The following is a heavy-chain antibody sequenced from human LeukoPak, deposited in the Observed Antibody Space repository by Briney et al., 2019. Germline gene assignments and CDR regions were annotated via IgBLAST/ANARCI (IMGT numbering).Heavy chain of an antibody. J-gene: IGHJ4*02. CDR3: AREDGEQQLTHPFDY. D-gene: IGHD6-13*01. Sequence: ASVKVSCKASGYTFTSYGISWVRQAPGQGFEWMGWISAYNGNTNYAQKLQGRVTMTTDTSTSTAYMELRSLRSDDTAVYYCAREDGEQQLTHPFDYWGQGTLVTVSS. CDR1: GYTFTSYG. V-gene: IGHV1-18*01. CDR2: ISAYNGNT.